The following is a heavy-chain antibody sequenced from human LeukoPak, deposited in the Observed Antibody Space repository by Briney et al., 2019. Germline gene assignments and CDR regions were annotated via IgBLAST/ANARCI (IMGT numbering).Heavy chain of an antibody. V-gene: IGHV3-30*03. CDR1: GFTFSRFR. D-gene: IGHD2-15*01. Sequence: GGSLRLSCAASGFTFSRFRMNWVRQAPGKGLEWVAVISYDGSNKYYADSVKGRFTISRDNSKNTLYLQMNSLRADDTAVYYCAPNVGIWGQGTMVTVSS. CDR2: ISYDGSNK. CDR3: APNVGI. J-gene: IGHJ3*02.